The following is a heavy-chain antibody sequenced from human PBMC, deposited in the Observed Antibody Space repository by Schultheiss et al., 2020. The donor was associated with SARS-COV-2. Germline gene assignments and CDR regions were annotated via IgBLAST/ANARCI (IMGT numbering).Heavy chain of an antibody. V-gene: IGHV3-23*01. CDR1: SFTFSNAW. D-gene: IGHD6-6*01. Sequence: GESLKISCAASSFTFSNAWMNWVRQAPGKGLEWVSGISGSGDTTYYADSVKGRFTISRNNSKNTLSLQMNSLRAEDTAVYYCAKDHLAARPINGVDVWGQGTTVTVSS. J-gene: IGHJ6*02. CDR2: ISGSGDTT. CDR3: AKDHLAARPINGVDV.